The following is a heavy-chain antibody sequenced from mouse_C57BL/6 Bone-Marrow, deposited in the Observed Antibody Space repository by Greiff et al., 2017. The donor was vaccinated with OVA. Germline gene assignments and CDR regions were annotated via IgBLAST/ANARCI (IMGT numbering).Heavy chain of an antibody. V-gene: IGHV1-82*01. J-gene: IGHJ2*01. D-gene: IGHD2-2*01. CDR2: IYPGDGDT. CDR3: ARERVTTDY. Sequence: QVQLKESGPELVKPGASVKISCKASGYAFSSSWMNWVKQRPGKGLEWIGRIYPGDGDTNYNGKFKGKATLTADKSSSTAYMQLSSLTSEDSAVYFCARERVTTDYWGQGTTLTVSS. CDR1: GYAFSSSW.